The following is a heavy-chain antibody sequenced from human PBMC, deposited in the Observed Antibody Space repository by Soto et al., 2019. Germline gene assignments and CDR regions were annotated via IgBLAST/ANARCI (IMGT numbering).Heavy chain of an antibody. CDR1: GGSFRGGGYY. J-gene: IGHJ4*02. V-gene: IGHV4-31*03. D-gene: IGHD6-19*01. CDR2: IYYSGST. CDR3: ARAPYSSGWSGDY. Sequence: QVQLQESGPGLVKPSQTLSLTCTVSGGSFRGGGYYWSWIRQHPGKGLAWIGYIYYSGSTYYNPSLKSRVTMSVDTSKNQFSLKLSSVTAADTAVYYCARAPYSSGWSGDYWGQGTLVTVSS.